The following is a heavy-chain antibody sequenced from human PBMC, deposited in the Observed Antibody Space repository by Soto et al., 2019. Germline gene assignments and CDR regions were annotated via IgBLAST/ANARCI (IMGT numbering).Heavy chain of an antibody. CDR1: GFTFSIYA. CDR2: ISGSGGST. CDR3: AKQELNIVAAPIDY. V-gene: IGHV3-23*01. Sequence: EVQLLESGGGLVQPGGSLRLACAASGFTFSIYAMSWVRQAPGKGLEWVSAISGSGGSTYYADSVKGRFTISRDNSKNTLYLQMNSLRAEDTAVYYCAKQELNIVAAPIDYCRQGTLVTVSS. D-gene: IGHD5-12*01. J-gene: IGHJ4*02.